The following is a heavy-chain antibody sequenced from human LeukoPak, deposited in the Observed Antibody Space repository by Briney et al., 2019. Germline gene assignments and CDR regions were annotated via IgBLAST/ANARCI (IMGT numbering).Heavy chain of an antibody. CDR1: GFTVSRNY. V-gene: IGHV3-53*01. CDR2: IYSGGST. J-gene: IGHJ4*02. CDR3: ARTTYYYDSSGYFDY. Sequence: PGGSLRLSCAASGFTVSRNYMSGVRQAPGKGLEWVSVIYSGGSTYYADSVKGRFTISRDNSKNTLYLQMNSLRAEDTAVYYCARTTYYYDSSGYFDYWGQGTLVTVSS. D-gene: IGHD3-22*01.